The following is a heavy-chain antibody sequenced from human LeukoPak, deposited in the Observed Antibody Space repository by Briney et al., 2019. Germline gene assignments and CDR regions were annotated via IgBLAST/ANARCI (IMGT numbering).Heavy chain of an antibody. CDR1: GFTVSSNY. CDR3: ARDRRIAVAGTTIKSNWFDP. V-gene: IGHV3-66*02. J-gene: IGHJ5*02. CDR2: IYSGGST. D-gene: IGHD6-19*01. Sequence: GGSLRLSCAASGFTVSSNYMSWVRQAPGKGLEWVSVIYSGGSTYYADSVKGRFTISRDNSKNTLYLQMNSLRAEDTAVYYCARDRRIAVAGTTIKSNWFDPWGQGTLVTVSP.